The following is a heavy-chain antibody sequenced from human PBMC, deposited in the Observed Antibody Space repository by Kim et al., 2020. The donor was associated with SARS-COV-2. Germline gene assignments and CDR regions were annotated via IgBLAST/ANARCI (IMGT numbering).Heavy chain of an antibody. CDR3: ARVPYYYDSSGHRGGMDD. CDR2: INPNSGGT. D-gene: IGHD3-22*01. J-gene: IGHJ6*02. Sequence: ASVKVSCKASGYTFTGYYMHWVRQAPGQGLEWMGWINPNSGGTNYAQKFQGSVTMTRDTSISTAYMELSRLRSDDTAVYYCARVPYYYDSSGHRGGMDDWGQGTPVTVSS. CDR1: GYTFTGYY. V-gene: IGHV1-2*02.